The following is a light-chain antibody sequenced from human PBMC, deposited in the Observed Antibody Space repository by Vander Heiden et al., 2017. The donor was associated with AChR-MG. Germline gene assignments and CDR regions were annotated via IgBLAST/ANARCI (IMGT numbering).Light chain of an antibody. Sequence: QSALTQPPSMSGSPGQSITISCSRTSRDIGASTFVQWCQQHLGHHPIVVSRDVDQRPSGISDRFSGSRSGNTASPSISGLQAEDEAYYYCSAYTVAHTSVFGGGTKLTVL. CDR1: SRDIGASTF. J-gene: IGLJ2*01. CDR2: DVD. V-gene: IGLV2-14*03. CDR3: SAYTVAHTSV.